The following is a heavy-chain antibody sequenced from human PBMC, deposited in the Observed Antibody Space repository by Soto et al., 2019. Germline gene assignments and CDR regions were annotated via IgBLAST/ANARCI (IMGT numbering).Heavy chain of an antibody. D-gene: IGHD5-12*01. CDR2: IYYSGST. J-gene: IGHJ6*02. V-gene: IGHV4-31*03. CDR1: GGSISSGGYY. Sequence: QVQLQESGPGLVKPSQTLSLTCTVSGGSISSGGYYWSWIRQHPGKGLEWIGDIYYSGSTYYNPSLKSRVTISVDTSKNQFSLKLSSVTAADTAVYYCAREGKMSGYDWDYYYYGMDVWGQGTTVTVSS. CDR3: AREGKMSGYDWDYYYYGMDV.